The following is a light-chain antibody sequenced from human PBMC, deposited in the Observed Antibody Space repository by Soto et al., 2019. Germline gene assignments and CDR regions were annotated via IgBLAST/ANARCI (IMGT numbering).Light chain of an antibody. V-gene: IGLV2-14*01. CDR3: SSYTTSTTWV. CDR1: NSDVGGYNY. J-gene: IGLJ3*02. Sequence: QSVLTQPASVSGSPGQSIAISCTGTNSDVGGYNYVSWYQHHPGKAPKLMIYEVSNRPSGASNRFSGSKSGNTASLSISGLQAEDEADYYCSSYTTSTTWVFGGGTKLTVL. CDR2: EVS.